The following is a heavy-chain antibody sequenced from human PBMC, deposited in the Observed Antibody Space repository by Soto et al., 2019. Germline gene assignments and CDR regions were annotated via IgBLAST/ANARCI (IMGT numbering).Heavy chain of an antibody. V-gene: IGHV1-69*06. CDR2: IIPIFGTA. Sequence: SVKVSCKASGGTFSSYAISWVRQAPGQGLEWMGGIIPIFGTANYAQKFQGRVTITADKSTSTAYMELSSLRSEDTAVYYCARDRVEVAGTPYYYGMDVWGQGTTVTVSS. CDR3: ARDRVEVAGTPYYYGMDV. J-gene: IGHJ6*02. CDR1: GGTFSSYA. D-gene: IGHD6-19*01.